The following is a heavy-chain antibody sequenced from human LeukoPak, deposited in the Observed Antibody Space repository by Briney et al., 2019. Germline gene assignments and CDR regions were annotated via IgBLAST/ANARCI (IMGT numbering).Heavy chain of an antibody. CDR2: ISAYNGNT. D-gene: IGHD5-18*01. J-gene: IGHJ3*02. V-gene: IGHV1-18*01. CDR3: ASPKGYSYGLNDAFDI. Sequence: ASVKVSCKASGYTFTSYDINWVRQAPGQGLEWMGWISAYNGNTNYAQKLQGRVTMTTDTSTSTAYMELRSLRSDDTAVYYCASPKGYSYGLNDAFDIWGQGTMVTVSS. CDR1: GYTFTSYD.